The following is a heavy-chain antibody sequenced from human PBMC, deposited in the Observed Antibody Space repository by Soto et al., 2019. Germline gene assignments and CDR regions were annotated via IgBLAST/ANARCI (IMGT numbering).Heavy chain of an antibody. D-gene: IGHD3-10*01. CDR3: ARVQRITMVRGVIGRWFDP. CDR1: GGSFSGYY. V-gene: IGHV4-34*01. J-gene: IGHJ5*02. CDR2: INHSGST. Sequence: SETLSLTCAVYGGSFSGYYWSWVRQPPGKGLEWIGEINHSGSTNYNPSLKSRVTISVDTSKNQFSLKLSSVTAADTAVYYCARVQRITMVRGVIGRWFDPWGQGTLVTVSS.